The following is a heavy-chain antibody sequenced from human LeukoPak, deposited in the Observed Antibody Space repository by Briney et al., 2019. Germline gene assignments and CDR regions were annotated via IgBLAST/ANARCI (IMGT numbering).Heavy chain of an antibody. CDR2: ISDSGGST. V-gene: IGHV3-23*01. J-gene: IGHJ4*02. Sequence: GGSLRLSCAVSGITLSNYGMSWVRQAPGKGLEWVAGISDSGGSTNYADSVKSRFTISRDNPKNTLYLQMNSLRAEDTAVYFCAKRGVVIRVILVGFHKEAYYFDSWGQGALVTVSS. CDR3: AKRGVVIRVILVGFHKEAYYFDS. D-gene: IGHD3-22*01. CDR1: GITLSNYG.